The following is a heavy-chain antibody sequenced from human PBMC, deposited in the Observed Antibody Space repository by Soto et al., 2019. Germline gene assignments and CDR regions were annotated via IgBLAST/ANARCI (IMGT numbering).Heavy chain of an antibody. CDR1: GYSFTSYW. CDR2: IYPGDSDT. CDR3: ATRYYYDSSGYYYVPFDY. J-gene: IGHJ4*02. V-gene: IGHV5-51*01. Sequence: GESLKISCKGSGYSFTSYWIGWVRQMPGKGLEWMGIIYPGDSDTRYSPSFQGQVTISADKSISTAYLQWSSLKASDTTMYYCATRYYYDSSGYYYVPFDYWGQGTLVTVSS. D-gene: IGHD3-22*01.